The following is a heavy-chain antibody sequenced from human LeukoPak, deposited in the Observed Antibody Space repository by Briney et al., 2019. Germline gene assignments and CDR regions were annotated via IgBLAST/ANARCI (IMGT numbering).Heavy chain of an antibody. CDR3: AKDPYYYDSSGYLHNWFDP. J-gene: IGHJ5*02. CDR2: ISGSGVST. V-gene: IGHV3-23*01. Sequence: PGGSLRLSCAASGFTFSSYAMSWVRQAPGKGLEWASAISGSGVSTYYADSVKGRFTMSRYNSKNTLYRQMNSLRAEDTAVYYCAKDPYYYDSSGYLHNWFDPWGQGTLVTVSS. D-gene: IGHD3-22*01. CDR1: GFTFSSYA.